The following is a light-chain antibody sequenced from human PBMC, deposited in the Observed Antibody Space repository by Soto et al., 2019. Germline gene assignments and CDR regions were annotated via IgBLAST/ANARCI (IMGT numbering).Light chain of an antibody. Sequence: QSVLTQPASVSGSPGQSITISCTGTSSDIGGYKFVSWYQQHPGKAPKLMIYGVSNRPLGVSDRFSGSKSGNTASLTISGLQAEDEADYYCSSYTSSSAVVFVGGTKVTVL. CDR1: SSDIGGYKF. V-gene: IGLV2-14*01. CDR3: SSYTSSSAVV. CDR2: GVS. J-gene: IGLJ3*02.